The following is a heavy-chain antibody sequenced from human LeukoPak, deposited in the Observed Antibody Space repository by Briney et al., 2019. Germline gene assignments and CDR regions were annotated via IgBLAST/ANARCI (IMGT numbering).Heavy chain of an antibody. Sequence: SETLSLTRTVSGGSISSSSYYWGWIRQPPGKGLEWIGSIYYSGSTYYNPSLKSRVTISVDTSKNQFSLKLSSVTAADTAVYYCARDHPIHAMVRGKYYFDYWGQGTLVTVSS. CDR2: IYYSGST. V-gene: IGHV4-39*07. CDR3: ARDHPIHAMVRGKYYFDY. J-gene: IGHJ4*02. CDR1: GGSISSSSYY. D-gene: IGHD3-10*01.